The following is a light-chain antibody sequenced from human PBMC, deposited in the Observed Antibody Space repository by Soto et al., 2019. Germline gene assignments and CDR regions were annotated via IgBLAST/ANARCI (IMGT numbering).Light chain of an antibody. V-gene: IGKV1-5*01. J-gene: IGKJ4*01. CDR1: QSISSW. CDR3: QQYNSSLLT. Sequence: DIQMTQSPSTLSASVGDRVTITCRASQSISSWLAWYQQKPGKAPKLLIYDASSLESGVPSRFSGSGSGTEFTLTISSLQPDDFATYSCQQYNSSLLTFGGGTKVEIK. CDR2: DAS.